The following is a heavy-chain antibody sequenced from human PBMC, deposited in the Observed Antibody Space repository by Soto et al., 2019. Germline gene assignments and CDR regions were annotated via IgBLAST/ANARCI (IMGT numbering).Heavy chain of an antibody. CDR2: IRSKANSYAT. Sequence: EVQLVESGGGLVQPGGSLKLSCAASGFTFSGSAMHWVRQASGKGLEWVGRIRSKANSYATAYAASVKGRFTISRDDSKNTVYLQMTSLKTEDTAVYYCFCAMGHQQLGAFDIWGQGTMVTVSS. CDR1: GFTFSGSA. J-gene: IGHJ3*02. V-gene: IGHV3-73*02. D-gene: IGHD6-13*01. CDR3: FCAMGHQQLGAFDI.